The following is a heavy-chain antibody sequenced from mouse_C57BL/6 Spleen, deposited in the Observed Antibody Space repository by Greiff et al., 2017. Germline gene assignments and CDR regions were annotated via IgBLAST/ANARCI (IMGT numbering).Heavy chain of an antibody. D-gene: IGHD1-1*01. V-gene: IGHV1-54*01. CDR1: GYAFTNYL. Sequence: LEESGAELVRPGTSVKVSCKASGYAFTNYLIEWVKQRPGQGLEWIGVINPGSGGTNYNEKFKGKATLTADKSSSTAYLQLSSLTSEDAAVDFCARLGYYGSSRDYWGQGTTLTVSS. CDR2: INPGSGGT. J-gene: IGHJ2*01. CDR3: ARLGYYGSSRDY.